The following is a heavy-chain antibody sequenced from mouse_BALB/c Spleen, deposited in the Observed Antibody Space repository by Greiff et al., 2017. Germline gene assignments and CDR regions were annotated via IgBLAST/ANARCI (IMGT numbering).Heavy chain of an antibody. CDR1: GYTFSSYW. Sequence: QVHVKQSGAELMKPGASVKISCKATGYTFSSYWIEWVKQRPGHGLEWIGEILPGSGSTNYNEKFKGKATFTADTSSNTAYMQLSSLTSEDSAVYYCARGDRFYAMDYWGQGTSVTVSS. D-gene: IGHD2-14*01. J-gene: IGHJ4*01. CDR2: ILPGSGST. V-gene: IGHV1-9*01. CDR3: ARGDRFYAMDY.